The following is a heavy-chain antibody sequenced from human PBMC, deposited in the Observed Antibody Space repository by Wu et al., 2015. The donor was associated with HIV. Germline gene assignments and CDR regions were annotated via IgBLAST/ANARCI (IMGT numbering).Heavy chain of an antibody. CDR2: IIPKSGIA. Sequence: QVQLVQSGAEVKKPGSSVKVSCKDSGGTFSTYAISWVRQAPGQGLEWMGRIIPKSGIADYAQKFQGRVTTAADESTSTVYMELNTLRSEDTAVYYCARDWGFGDFLDYYYGMDVWGQGTTVTVSS. J-gene: IGHJ6*02. CDR1: GGTFSTYA. CDR3: ARDWGFGDFLDYYYGMDV. V-gene: IGHV1-69*13. D-gene: IGHD3-10*01.